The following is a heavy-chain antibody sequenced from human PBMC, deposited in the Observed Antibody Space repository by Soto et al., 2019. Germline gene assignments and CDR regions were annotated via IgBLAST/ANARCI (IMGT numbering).Heavy chain of an antibody. J-gene: IGHJ6*03. V-gene: IGHV3-48*01. CDR1: GFSFSTYD. CDR2: ISNSSSNI. CDR3: ARETSTCNYYMDV. Sequence: EVQLVESGGGLVQPGGSLSLPCAAPGFSFSTYDRKWDRQAPGKGLEWVSYISNSSSNIYYADSVKGRFTISRDNSKNSMSLQIDSLRAAVTAVYYCARETSTCNYYMDVWGKGTRVNVSS.